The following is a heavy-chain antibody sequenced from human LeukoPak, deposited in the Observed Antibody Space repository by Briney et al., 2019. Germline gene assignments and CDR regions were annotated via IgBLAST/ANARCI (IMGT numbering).Heavy chain of an antibody. CDR2: IYYSGST. CDR3: ARGVPEYYDFWSGYFYYFDY. V-gene: IGHV4-59*01. CDR1: GGSISSYY. Sequence: PSETLSLTCTVSGGSISSYYWSWIRQPPGKGLEWIGYIYYSGSTNYNPSLKSRATISVDTSKSQFSLKLTSVTAADTAVYYCARGVPEYYDFWSGYFYYFDYWGQGTLVTVSS. J-gene: IGHJ4*02. D-gene: IGHD3-3*01.